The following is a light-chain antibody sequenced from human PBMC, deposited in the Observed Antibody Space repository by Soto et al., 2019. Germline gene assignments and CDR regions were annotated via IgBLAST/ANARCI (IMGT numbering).Light chain of an antibody. Sequence: EIVLTQSTGTLSLSPGERATLSCRASQSVGSSLSWYQQKPGQPPRLLFYGASNRATAIPDRFSGSGSGTDFTLTISSLEPEDFAVYYCQQRSNGITFGQGTRLEIK. J-gene: IGKJ5*01. CDR3: QQRSNGIT. V-gene: IGKV3-11*01. CDR2: GAS. CDR1: QSVGSS.